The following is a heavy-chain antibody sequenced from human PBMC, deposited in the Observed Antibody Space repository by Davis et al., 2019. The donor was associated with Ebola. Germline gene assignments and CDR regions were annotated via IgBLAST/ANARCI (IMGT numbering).Heavy chain of an antibody. CDR3: ARDRRGDYYFDY. Sequence: GESLKISCAASGFTFSSYWMSWVRQAPGKGLEWVAVISYDGSNKYYADSVKGRFTISRDNSKNTLYLQMNSLRAEDTAVYYCARDRRGDYYFDYWGQGTLVTVSS. CDR1: GFTFSSYW. J-gene: IGHJ4*02. V-gene: IGHV3-30-3*01. D-gene: IGHD4-17*01. CDR2: ISYDGSNK.